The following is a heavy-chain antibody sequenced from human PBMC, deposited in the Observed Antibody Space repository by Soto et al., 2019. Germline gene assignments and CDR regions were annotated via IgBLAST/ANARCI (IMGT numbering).Heavy chain of an antibody. J-gene: IGHJ2*01. V-gene: IGHV4-34*01. Sequence: QVQLQQWDAGLLKRWETLSLTCAVYGGSFSPYFWSWIRQPPGKGLEWIGEINHSGSTNYNPSLTRRATLSVDTSKNQVSLKLTSVTAADTAVYYCARLASGWQYYYFDFWGRGTPVTVSS. D-gene: IGHD6-25*01. CDR3: ARLASGWQYYYFDF. CDR1: GGSFSPYF. CDR2: INHSGST.